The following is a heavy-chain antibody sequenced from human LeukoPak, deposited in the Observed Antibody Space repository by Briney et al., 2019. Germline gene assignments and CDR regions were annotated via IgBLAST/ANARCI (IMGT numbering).Heavy chain of an antibody. D-gene: IGHD4/OR15-4a*01. Sequence: SVKVSCKASGGTTSAIGRVRQAPGQGLEWMGGILPSVGTAHSSQKFQGRVTITADKSTSTAYMELSSLRSEDTAVYYCARDYGAKRVFDYWGQGTLVTVSS. J-gene: IGHJ4*02. V-gene: IGHV1-69*06. CDR1: GGTTSA. CDR3: ARDYGAKRVFDY. CDR2: ILPSVGTA.